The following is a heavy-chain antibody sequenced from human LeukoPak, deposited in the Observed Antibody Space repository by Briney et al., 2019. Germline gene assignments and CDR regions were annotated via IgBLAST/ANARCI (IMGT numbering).Heavy chain of an antibody. Sequence: GGSLRLSCAASGFTFSNYAMSWVRQAPGKGLEWVSVITRSGGTTYYADSVKGRFTITRDNSRNTLYLQMNSLRAEDTAVYYCARGDSSGWGLDYWGLGTLVTVSS. J-gene: IGHJ4*02. V-gene: IGHV3-23*01. CDR1: GFTFSNYA. CDR2: ITRSGGTT. D-gene: IGHD6-19*01. CDR3: ARGDSSGWGLDY.